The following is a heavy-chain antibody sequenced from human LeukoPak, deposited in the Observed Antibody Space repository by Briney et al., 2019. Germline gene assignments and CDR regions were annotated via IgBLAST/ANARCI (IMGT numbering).Heavy chain of an antibody. J-gene: IGHJ4*02. D-gene: IGHD5-12*01. Sequence: TSETLSLTCTVSGGSISSTTYYWGWIRQPPGKGLEWNGSMSYRGTTYYNPSLKSRVTISVDTSKNQFSLKLSSVTAADTAMYYCARVRRDIVATIPPYFDYWGQGTLVTVSS. CDR2: MSYRGTT. CDR1: GGSISSTTYY. V-gene: IGHV4-39*07. CDR3: ARVRRDIVATIPPYFDY.